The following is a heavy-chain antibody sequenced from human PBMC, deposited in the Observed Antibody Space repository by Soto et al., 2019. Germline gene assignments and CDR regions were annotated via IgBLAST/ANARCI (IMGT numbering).Heavy chain of an antibody. CDR3: ARVHIPTYYYDSSGYYYEGDYFDY. D-gene: IGHD3-22*01. CDR1: GYTFTSDG. V-gene: IGHV1-18*01. CDR2: ISPYNGST. J-gene: IGHJ4*02. Sequence: AAVKVSCKAAGYTFTSDGIGWVGQAPGQGLECMGWISPYNGSTNYAQKLQGRVTMTTDTSISTAYMELSRLRSDDTAVYYCARVHIPTYYYDSSGYYYEGDYFDYWGQGTLVTVSS.